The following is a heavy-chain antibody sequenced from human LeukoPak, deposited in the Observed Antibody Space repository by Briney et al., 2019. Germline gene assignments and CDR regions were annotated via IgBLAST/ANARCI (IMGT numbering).Heavy chain of an antibody. Sequence: ASVKVSCKASGYTFTSYDINWVRQATGQGLEWMGIINPSGGSTSYARKFQGRVTMTRDTSSSTVYMELSSLRSEDTAVYYCAAYSSGRPYFDPWGQGTLVTVSS. J-gene: IGHJ5*02. CDR3: AAYSSGRPYFDP. D-gene: IGHD6-19*01. CDR1: GYTFTSYD. V-gene: IGHV1-46*01. CDR2: INPSGGST.